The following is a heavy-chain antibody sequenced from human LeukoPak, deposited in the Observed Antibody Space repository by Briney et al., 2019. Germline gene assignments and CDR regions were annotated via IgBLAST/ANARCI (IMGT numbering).Heavy chain of an antibody. J-gene: IGHJ4*02. CDR3: ARQLTVITMFIDY. CDR1: GGSIRSGSFY. V-gene: IGHV4-31*03. CDR2: IYYSGTT. Sequence: SQTLSLTCTVSGGSIRSGSFYWTWIRQHPGKGLEWIGYIYYSGTTYYNPSLKSRVSISVDTSKNQFSLKLSSVTAADTAVYYCARQLTVITMFIDYWGQGTLVTVSS. D-gene: IGHD3-3*01.